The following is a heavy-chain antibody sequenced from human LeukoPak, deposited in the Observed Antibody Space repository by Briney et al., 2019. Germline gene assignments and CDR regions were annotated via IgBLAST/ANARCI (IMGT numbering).Heavy chain of an antibody. D-gene: IGHD5-18*01. CDR2: ISAYNGNT. Sequence: ASVKVSCKASGYTFTSYGISWVRQAPGQGLEWMGWISAYNGNTNYAQKLQGRVTMTTDTSTSTAYMELRSLRSDDTAVYCCAKISVDTAMVTYYYGMDVWGQGTTVTVSS. CDR3: AKISVDTAMVTYYYGMDV. CDR1: GYTFTSYG. V-gene: IGHV1-18*01. J-gene: IGHJ6*02.